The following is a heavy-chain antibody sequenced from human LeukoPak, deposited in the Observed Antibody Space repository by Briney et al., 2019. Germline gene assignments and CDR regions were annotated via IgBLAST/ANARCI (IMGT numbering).Heavy chain of an antibody. V-gene: IGHV1-69*05. CDR2: IIPIFGTA. CDR3: ARDPWGRWELPFDY. J-gene: IGHJ4*02. D-gene: IGHD1-26*01. CDR1: GGTFSSYA. Sequence: SVKVSCKASGGTFSSYAISWVRQAPGQGLEWMGRIIPIFGTANYAQKFQGRATITTDESTSTAYMELSSLRSEDTAVYYCARDPWGRWELPFDYWGQGTLVTVSS.